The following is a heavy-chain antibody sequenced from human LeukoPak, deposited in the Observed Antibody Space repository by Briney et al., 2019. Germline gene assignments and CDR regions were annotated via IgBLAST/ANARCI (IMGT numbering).Heavy chain of an antibody. CDR1: GGSFSGYY. CDR3: ARRRLRYSSGWYEDP. Sequence: SETLSLTCAVYGGSFSGYYWSWIRQPPGKGLEWIGEINHSGSTNYNPSLKSRVTISVDTSKNQFSLKLSSVTAADTAVYYCARRRLRYSSGWYEDPWGQGTLVTVSS. CDR2: INHSGST. D-gene: IGHD6-19*01. V-gene: IGHV4-34*01. J-gene: IGHJ5*02.